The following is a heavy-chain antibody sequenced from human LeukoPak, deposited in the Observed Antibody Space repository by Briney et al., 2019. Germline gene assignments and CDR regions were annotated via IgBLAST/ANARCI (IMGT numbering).Heavy chain of an antibody. CDR1: GYTFTGYY. D-gene: IGHD2-2*01. CDR3: ARAVQPYCSSTSCYLTGYNWFDP. V-gene: IGHV1-2*02. J-gene: IGHJ5*02. Sequence: GASVKVSCKASGYTFTGYYMHWVRQAPGQGLEWMGWINPNSGGTNYAQKFQGRVTMTRDTSISTAYMELSRLRSDDTAVYYCARAVQPYCSSTSCYLTGYNWFDPWGQGTLVTVSS. CDR2: INPNSGGT.